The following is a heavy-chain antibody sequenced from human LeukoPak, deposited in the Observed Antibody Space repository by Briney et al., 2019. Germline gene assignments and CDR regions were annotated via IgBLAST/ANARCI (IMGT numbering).Heavy chain of an antibody. J-gene: IGHJ5*02. CDR3: ATFRDDAGWIDP. Sequence: ASVKVSCKVSGYTLTELSMHWVRQAPGKGLEWMGGFDPEDGETIYAQKFQGRVTMTEDTSTDTAYMELSSLRSEDTAVYYCATFRDDAGWIDPWGQGTLVTVSS. CDR1: GYTLTELS. CDR2: FDPEDGET. V-gene: IGHV1-24*01. D-gene: IGHD1-1*01.